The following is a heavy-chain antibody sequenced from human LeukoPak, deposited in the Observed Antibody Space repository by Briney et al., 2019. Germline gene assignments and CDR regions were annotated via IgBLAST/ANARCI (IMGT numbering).Heavy chain of an antibody. Sequence: GAPVKVSCKASDYTFTSYGISWVRQAPGQGREGMGWISAYNGNTNYAQKLQGRVTMTTDTSTSTAYMEMRSLRSDDAAVYYCARDTYYYDSSGYHDAFDIWGQGTMVTVSS. J-gene: IGHJ3*02. CDR1: DYTFTSYG. V-gene: IGHV1-18*01. D-gene: IGHD3-22*01. CDR3: ARDTYYYDSSGYHDAFDI. CDR2: ISAYNGNT.